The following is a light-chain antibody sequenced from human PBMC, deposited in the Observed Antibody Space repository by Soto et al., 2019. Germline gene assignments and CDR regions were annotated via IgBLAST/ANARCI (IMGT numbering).Light chain of an antibody. CDR3: HKYASSPQT. CDR2: FAS. Sequence: EIVLTQSPDTLSLSPGERATLSCRASQSIASYSLAWYQQKPGQAPRLLIYFASNRATGIPDRFSGSGSGTDFPLTICRLEPEDFAVYFCHKYASSPQTFGQGTQV. J-gene: IGKJ1*01. V-gene: IGKV3-20*01. CDR1: QSIASYS.